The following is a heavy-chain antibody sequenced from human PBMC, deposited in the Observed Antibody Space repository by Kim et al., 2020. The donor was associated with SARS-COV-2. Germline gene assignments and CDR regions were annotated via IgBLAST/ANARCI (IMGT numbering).Heavy chain of an antibody. CDR3: ARGPGYSSGWYIVDP. D-gene: IGHD6-19*01. J-gene: IGHJ5*02. CDR1: GGSFSGYY. CDR2: INHSGST. Sequence: SETLSLTCAVYGGSFSGYYWSWIRQPPGKGLEWIGEINHSGSTNYNPSLKSRVTISVDTSKNQFSLKLSSVTAADTAVYYCARGPGYSSGWYIVDPWGQG. V-gene: IGHV4-34*01.